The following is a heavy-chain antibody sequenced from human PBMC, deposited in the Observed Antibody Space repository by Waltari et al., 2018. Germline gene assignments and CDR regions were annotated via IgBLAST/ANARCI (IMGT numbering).Heavy chain of an antibody. V-gene: IGHV3-7*01. CDR2: IKQDGSDK. CDR3: ATGGRTSWPDQHMDV. D-gene: IGHD2-15*01. Sequence: EVQLVESGGGLVQPGGSLRLSCAASGFTFSSDWMTWVRQAPGKGLEWVANIKQDGSDKYYVASVKGRFTISRDNAENSLYLQMNSLRAGDTAVYYCATGGRTSWPDQHMDVWGKGTTVTVSS. J-gene: IGHJ6*03. CDR1: GFTFSSDW.